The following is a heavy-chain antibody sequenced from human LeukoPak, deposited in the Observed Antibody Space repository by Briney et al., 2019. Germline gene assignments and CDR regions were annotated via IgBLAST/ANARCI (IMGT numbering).Heavy chain of an antibody. J-gene: IGHJ4*02. CDR3: ARSANYYDSSGQDY. D-gene: IGHD3-22*01. CDR2: TNRDDSDT. Sequence: PGGSLRLSCAASGFXFSGYWIHWVRQAPGKGLVWVSRTNRDDSDTSYADSVKGRFTISRDNAKSTLYLQMNSLRAEDTAVYYCARSANYYDSSGQDYWGQGTLVTVSS. V-gene: IGHV3-74*01. CDR1: GFXFSGYW.